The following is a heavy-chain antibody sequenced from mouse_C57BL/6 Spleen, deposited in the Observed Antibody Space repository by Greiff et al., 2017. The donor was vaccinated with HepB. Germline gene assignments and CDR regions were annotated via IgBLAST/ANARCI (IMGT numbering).Heavy chain of an antibody. CDR2: FYPGSGSI. CDR1: GYTFTEYT. J-gene: IGHJ3*01. CDR3: ARHEEDYYGRGAWFAY. D-gene: IGHD1-1*01. Sequence: VQLQQSGAELVKPGASVKLSCKASGYTFTEYTIHWVKQRSGQGLEWIGWFYPGSGSIKYNEKFKDKATLTAEKSSSTVYMELSRLTSEDSAVYFCARHEEDYYGRGAWFAYWGQGTLVTVSA. V-gene: IGHV1-62-2*01.